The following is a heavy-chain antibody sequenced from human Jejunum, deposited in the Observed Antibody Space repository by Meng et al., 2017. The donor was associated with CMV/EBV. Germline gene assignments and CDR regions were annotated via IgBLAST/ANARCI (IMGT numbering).Heavy chain of an antibody. V-gene: IGHV3-48*03. CDR1: GFDFKSDE. CDR3: ARLQWAAVDF. CDR2: ISGPGKAI. Sequence: CEVSGFDFKSDEMNWVRQVPGKGLEWVSYISGPGKAIYYADSVRGRFTISRDNAKDSLHLQMSDLRVEDTAVYFCARLQWAAVDFLGQGTLVTVSS. D-gene: IGHD1-26*01. J-gene: IGHJ4*02.